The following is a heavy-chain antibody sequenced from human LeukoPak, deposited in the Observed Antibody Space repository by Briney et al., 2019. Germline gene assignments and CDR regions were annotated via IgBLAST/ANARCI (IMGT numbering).Heavy chain of an antibody. Sequence: PSETLSLTRTLSGVSISSSSYYWGCIRQPPGKGLEWIGSIYYSGSTYYTPSLKSRVTISVHTSKNQFSMKLSSVTAADTAVYYCARAGPDIVVVPAAADYWGQGTLVTVSS. J-gene: IGHJ4*02. D-gene: IGHD2-2*01. V-gene: IGHV4-39*01. CDR3: ARAGPDIVVVPAAADY. CDR1: GVSISSSSYY. CDR2: IYYSGST.